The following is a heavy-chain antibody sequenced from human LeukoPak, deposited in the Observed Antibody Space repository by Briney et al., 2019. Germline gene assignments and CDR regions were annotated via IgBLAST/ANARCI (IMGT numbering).Heavy chain of an antibody. V-gene: IGHV3-7*01. CDR1: AFTFSAYW. CDR2: IKEDGRET. J-gene: IGHJ5*02. D-gene: IGHD1-26*01. Sequence: QAGGSLRLSCAASAFTFSAYWMSWVRQAPGKGLEWVANIKEDGRETYYVESVKGRFTISRDNAKNSLYLRVNSLRAEDTAVYYCARVTRNSGRHPSLFDNWGQGTLVIVSS. CDR3: ARVTRNSGRHPSLFDN.